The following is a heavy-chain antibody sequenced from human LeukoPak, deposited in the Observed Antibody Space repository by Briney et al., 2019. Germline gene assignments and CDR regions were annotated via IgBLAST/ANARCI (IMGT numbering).Heavy chain of an antibody. J-gene: IGHJ4*02. CDR1: GFTFSSYT. CDR2: IGGSGSPI. V-gene: IGHV3-48*01. D-gene: IGHD4-11*01. CDR3: ARDRDYSFDY. Sequence: GGSLRLSCAVSGFTFSSYTMNWIRQVPGKGMEWVSYIGGSGSPIYYADSVRGRFTISRDNAKNSLYLQMNSLRAEDTAVYYCARDRDYSFDYWGQGTLVTVSP.